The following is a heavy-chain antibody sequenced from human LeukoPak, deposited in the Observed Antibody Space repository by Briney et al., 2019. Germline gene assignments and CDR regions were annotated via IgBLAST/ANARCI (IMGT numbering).Heavy chain of an antibody. J-gene: IGHJ4*02. V-gene: IGHV3-7*03. CDR3: SKWGDYDVLTGYYDSDF. CDR1: GFTFNNYW. CDR2: IKQDGSKK. D-gene: IGHD3-9*01. Sequence: GGSLRLSCAVSGFTFNNYWMNWVRQAPGKGLEWVASIKQDGSKKDYVDSVKGRFTISRDNAKNSSYLQMNSLRAEDTALYYCSKWGDYDVLTGYYDSDFWGQGTLVTVSA.